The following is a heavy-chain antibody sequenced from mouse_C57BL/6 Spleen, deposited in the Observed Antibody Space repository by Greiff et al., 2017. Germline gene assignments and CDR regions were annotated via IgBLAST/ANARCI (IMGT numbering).Heavy chain of an antibody. Sequence: EVKLVESGGGLVQPGGSMKLSCVASGFTFSNYWMNWVRQSPEKGLEWVAQIRLKSDNYATHYAESVKGRFTISRDDSKSSVYLQMNNLRAEDTGIYYCTGDNSYFDYWGQGTTLTVSS. V-gene: IGHV6-3*01. CDR3: TGDNSYFDY. CDR2: IRLKSDNYAT. D-gene: IGHD1-3*01. CDR1: GFTFSNYW. J-gene: IGHJ2*01.